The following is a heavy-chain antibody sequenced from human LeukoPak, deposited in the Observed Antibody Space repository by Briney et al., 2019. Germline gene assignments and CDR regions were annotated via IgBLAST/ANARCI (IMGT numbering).Heavy chain of an antibody. D-gene: IGHD3-10*01. CDR3: AGDRGYLQFDY. CDR1: GFTISSCR. Sequence: GGSLRLSCSASGFTISSCRMSWVRQAPGKGLEWVANIKEHGSQKYYADSVKGRFTISRDNAKNSLYLQLNSLRAEDTAMYYCAGDRGYLQFDYWGQGTLVTVSS. CDR2: IKEHGSQK. J-gene: IGHJ4*02. V-gene: IGHV3-7*03.